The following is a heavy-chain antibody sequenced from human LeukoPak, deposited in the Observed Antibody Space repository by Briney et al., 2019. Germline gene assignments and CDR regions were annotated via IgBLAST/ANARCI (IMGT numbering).Heavy chain of an antibody. D-gene: IGHD6-6*01. CDR1: GGTFSSYT. CDR3: AREVEYSSSYWFDP. Sequence: SVKVSCKASGGTFSSYTISWVRQAPGQGLEWMGRIIPILGIANYAQKFQGRVTITADKSTSTAYMELSSLRSDDTAVYYCAREVEYSSSYWFDPWGQGTLVTVSS. V-gene: IGHV1-69*04. J-gene: IGHJ5*02. CDR2: IIPILGIA.